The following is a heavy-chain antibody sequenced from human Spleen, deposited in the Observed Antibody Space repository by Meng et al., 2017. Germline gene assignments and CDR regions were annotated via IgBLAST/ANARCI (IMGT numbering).Heavy chain of an antibody. V-gene: IGHV4-34*01. J-gene: IGHJ4*02. Sequence: QGQLQQWGAGLLKSSETLSLTCVVSGGSFSDYCWSWIRQPAGKGLEWIGEINSSGSTNYNPSLESRATISVDTSKNNLSLKLSSVTAADPAVYYCARGPTTMAHYFDYWGQGTLVTVSS. CDR3: ARGPTTMAHYFDY. D-gene: IGHD4-11*01. CDR1: GGSFSDYC. CDR2: INSSGST.